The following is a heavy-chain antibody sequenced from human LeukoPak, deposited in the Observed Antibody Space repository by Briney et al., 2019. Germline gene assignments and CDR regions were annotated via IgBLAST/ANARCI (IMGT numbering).Heavy chain of an antibody. D-gene: IGHD6-19*01. CDR2: IYYSGST. Sequence: SETLSLTCTVSGGSISSYYWSWIRQPPGKGLEWIGYIYYSGSTNYNPSLKSRVTISVDTSKNQFSLKLSSVTAADTAVYYCARAGHSSGCYYCMDVWGKGTTVTVSS. V-gene: IGHV4-59*01. J-gene: IGHJ6*03. CDR1: GGSISSYY. CDR3: ARAGHSSGCYYCMDV.